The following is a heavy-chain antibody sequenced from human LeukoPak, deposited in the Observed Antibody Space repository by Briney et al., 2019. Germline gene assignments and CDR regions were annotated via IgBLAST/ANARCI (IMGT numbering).Heavy chain of an antibody. CDR3: AREMAVAGPYTFDI. V-gene: IGHV4-38-2*02. J-gene: IGHJ3*02. D-gene: IGHD2-2*02. Sequence: PSETLSLTCTVSGYSISSGYYWGWIRQPPGKGLEWIGSIYHSGSTYYNPSLKSRVTISVDTSKNQFSLKLSSVTAADTAVYFCAREMAVAGPYTFDIWGQGTEVTVSS. CDR1: GYSISSGYY. CDR2: IYHSGST.